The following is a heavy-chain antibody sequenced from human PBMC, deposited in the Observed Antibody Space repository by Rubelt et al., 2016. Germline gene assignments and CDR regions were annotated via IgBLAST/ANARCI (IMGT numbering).Heavy chain of an antibody. J-gene: IGHJ4*02. V-gene: IGHV4-59*01. CDR1: GGSIGNFY. CDR2: IYYIENT. CDR3: ARGGTTVTDYYFDY. Sequence: QVQLQLWGAGLLKPSETLSLTCAVSGGSIGNFYWSWIRQSPGKGLEWLGYIYYIENTDYNPSLKSRVTISVNTSKNQFSLRLSSRTVEDTAVYYGARGGTTVTDYYFDYWGQGTPVTVSS. D-gene: IGHD4-17*01.